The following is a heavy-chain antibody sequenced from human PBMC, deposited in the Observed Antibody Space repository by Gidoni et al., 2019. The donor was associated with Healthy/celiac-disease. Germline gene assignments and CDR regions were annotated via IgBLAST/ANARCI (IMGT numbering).Heavy chain of an antibody. CDR3: ARDLEGSSWGPFDY. J-gene: IGHJ4*02. D-gene: IGHD6-13*01. CDR1: GYTFTCYY. Sequence: QVQLVQSGAEVKKPGASVKVSCKASGYTFTCYYMHWVRQAPGQGLEWMGRINPNSGGTNYAQKFQGRVTMTRDTSISTAYMELSRLRSDDTAVYYCARDLEGSSWGPFDYWGQGTLVTVSS. CDR2: INPNSGGT. V-gene: IGHV1-2*06.